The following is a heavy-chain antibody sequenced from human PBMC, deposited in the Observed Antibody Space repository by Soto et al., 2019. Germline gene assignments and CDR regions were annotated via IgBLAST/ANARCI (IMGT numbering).Heavy chain of an antibody. D-gene: IGHD3-10*01. J-gene: IGHJ5*02. Sequence: QVQLQESGPGLVKPSETLSLTCTVSGGSISSGGYYWSWLRKHPGKGLEWIGYIYYSGSTYYNPSHKSLVTRSVDTYKNQSSLKLSSVAAADTAIYYCARDSPITMVGPGQGGFDAWGQGTLVTVSS. CDR1: GGSISSGGYY. CDR3: ARDSPITMVGPGQGGFDA. CDR2: IYYSGST. V-gene: IGHV4-31*01.